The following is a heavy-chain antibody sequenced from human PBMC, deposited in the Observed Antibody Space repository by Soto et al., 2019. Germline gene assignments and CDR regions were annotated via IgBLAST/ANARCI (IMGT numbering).Heavy chain of an antibody. J-gene: IGHJ4*02. Sequence: QVQLQESGPALVKPSETLSLTCIVSGGSLSSVYWSCIRQPPGKGLEWIGYISDSGSTTYNPSLRSRVPISLDTSKTQFSMKLTSVTAADTAVYYCARVDTAMVIDYWGQGTLVTVSS. V-gene: IGHV4-59*01. D-gene: IGHD5-18*01. CDR1: GGSLSSVY. CDR2: ISDSGST. CDR3: ARVDTAMVIDY.